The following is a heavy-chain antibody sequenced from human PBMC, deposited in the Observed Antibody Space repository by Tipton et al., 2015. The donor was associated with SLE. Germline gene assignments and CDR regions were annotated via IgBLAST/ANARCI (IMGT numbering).Heavy chain of an antibody. V-gene: IGHV4-59*11. CDR3: ARAGISTGYYPYFDY. CDR1: GGSISPHY. Sequence: LRLSCSVSGGSISPHYWSWIRQPPGKGLEWIGYIYFGGSTNYNPSLKSRVTISVDTSKNQFSLKLGSVTAADTAVYYCARAGISTGYYPYFDYWGQGPLVPVSS. J-gene: IGHJ4*02. D-gene: IGHD3-9*01. CDR2: IYFGGST.